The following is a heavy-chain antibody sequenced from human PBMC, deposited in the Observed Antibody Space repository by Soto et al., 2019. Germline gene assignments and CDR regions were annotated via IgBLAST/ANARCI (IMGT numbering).Heavy chain of an antibody. V-gene: IGHV3-9*01. CDR1: GFTFDDYA. CDR3: AKGPNYDFWSGPSLDYYYGMDV. J-gene: IGHJ6*02. Sequence: EVQLVESGGGLVQPGRSLRLSCAASGFTFDDYAMHWVRQAPGKGLEWVSGISWNSGSIGYADSVKGRFTISRDNAKNSLYLQMNSLRAEDTALYYCAKGPNYDFWSGPSLDYYYGMDVWGQGTTVTVSS. D-gene: IGHD3-3*01. CDR2: ISWNSGSI.